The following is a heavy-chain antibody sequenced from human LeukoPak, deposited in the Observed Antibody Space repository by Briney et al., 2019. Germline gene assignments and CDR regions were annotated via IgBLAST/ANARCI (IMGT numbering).Heavy chain of an antibody. V-gene: IGHV1-18*04. CDR3: ARDASIAVAGSFDY. CDR1: GYTFTSYG. Sequence: ASVKVSYKASGYTFTSYGINWVRQAPGQGLEWMGWISAYNANTNYAQKFQGRVTMTTDTSTSTIYMELRNLRSDDTAVYYCARDASIAVAGSFDYWGQGTLVTVSS. D-gene: IGHD6-19*01. J-gene: IGHJ4*02. CDR2: ISAYNANT.